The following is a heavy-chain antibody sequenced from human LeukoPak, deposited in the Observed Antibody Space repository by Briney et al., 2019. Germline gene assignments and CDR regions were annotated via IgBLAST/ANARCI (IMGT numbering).Heavy chain of an antibody. CDR2: IRSSGNTI. V-gene: IGHV3-48*02. CDR1: GFTFSSYN. D-gene: IGHD1-26*01. J-gene: IGHJ4*02. CDR3: ARYGSYPEAFDY. Sequence: GGSLRLSCAASGFTFSSYNMNWVRQAPGKGLEWVSYIRSSGNTIYYADSVKGRFTISRDNAKNSVYLQMNSLRDEDTAVYYCARYGSYPEAFDYWGQGTLVTVSS.